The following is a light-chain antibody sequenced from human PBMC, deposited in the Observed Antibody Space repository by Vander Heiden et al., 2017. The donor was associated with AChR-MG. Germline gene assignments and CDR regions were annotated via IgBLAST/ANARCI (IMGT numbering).Light chain of an antibody. J-gene: IGLJ3*02. Sequence: QSVLTQPPSVSGAPGQRVTISCTGSSSNIGAGYDVHWYQQLPGTAPKLLIYGNTNRPSGVPDRFSGSKSGTSASLAITGLQAEDEADYYCQSYDSSLSGWVFGGGNKL. CDR1: SSNIGAGYD. CDR2: GNT. V-gene: IGLV1-40*01. CDR3: QSYDSSLSGWV.